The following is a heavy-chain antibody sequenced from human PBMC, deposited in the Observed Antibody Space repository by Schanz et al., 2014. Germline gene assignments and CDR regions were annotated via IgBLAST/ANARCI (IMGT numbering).Heavy chain of an antibody. CDR3: ARDQSPYTNSSDVRYFDY. J-gene: IGHJ4*02. Sequence: QVHLVQSGAEVKKPGSSVKVSCKASGGTFSSDTFSWVRQAPGQGLEWMGRIVPIAGITNYAQRFQGRVTITADKSSDTAYMELSSLRSEDTAVYYCARDQSPYTNSSDVRYFDYWGQGSLVNVSS. CDR2: IVPIAGIT. D-gene: IGHD6-6*01. CDR1: GGTFSSDT. V-gene: IGHV1-69*08.